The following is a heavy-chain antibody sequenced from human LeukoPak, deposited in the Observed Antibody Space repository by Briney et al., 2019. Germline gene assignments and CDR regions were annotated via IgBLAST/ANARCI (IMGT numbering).Heavy chain of an antibody. D-gene: IGHD1-7*01. CDR2: ISWNSGTI. CDR3: AKDVTGTGAFDI. Sequence: GRSLRLSCAASGFTFDDYAMHWVRQAPGKGLEWVSGISWNSGTICYADSVKGRFTISRDNAKNSLYLQMHSLRAEDTAFYFCAKDVTGTGAFDIWGQGTMVTVSS. CDR1: GFTFDDYA. V-gene: IGHV3-9*01. J-gene: IGHJ3*02.